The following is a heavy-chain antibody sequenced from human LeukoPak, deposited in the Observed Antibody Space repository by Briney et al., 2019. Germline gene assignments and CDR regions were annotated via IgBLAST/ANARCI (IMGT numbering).Heavy chain of an antibody. CDR3: ARNCGDYMCDF. Sequence: GGSLRLSCAASGFTFSSYSMAWVRQAPGKGLEWVSYVSASGSTIYYANSVKGRFTISRDNAKNSPYLQMNSLRAEDTAVYYCARNCGDYMCDFWGQGTLVTVSS. CDR2: VSASGSTI. V-gene: IGHV3-48*01. D-gene: IGHD4-17*01. J-gene: IGHJ4*02. CDR1: GFTFSSYS.